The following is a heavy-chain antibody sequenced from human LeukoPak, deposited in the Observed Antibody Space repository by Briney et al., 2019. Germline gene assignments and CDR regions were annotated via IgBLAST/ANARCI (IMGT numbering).Heavy chain of an antibody. CDR2: FDPEDGET. V-gene: IGHV1-24*01. Sequence: ASVKVSCKVSGYTLTELSMHWVRQAPGKGLEWMGGFDPEDGETIYAQKFQGRVIMTEDTSTDTAYMELSSLRSEDTAVYYCATGVTHERYCSGGSWRQTVCAFDIWGQGTMVTVSS. CDR3: ATGVTHERYCSGGSWRQTVCAFDI. CDR1: GYTLTELS. J-gene: IGHJ3*02. D-gene: IGHD2-15*01.